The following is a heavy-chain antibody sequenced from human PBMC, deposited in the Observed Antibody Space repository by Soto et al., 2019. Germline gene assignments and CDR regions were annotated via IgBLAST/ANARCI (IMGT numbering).Heavy chain of an antibody. CDR1: GYSFPTHS. CDR2: INVNNDNA. Sequence: APVKVSCKASGYSFPTHSVNRVRQAPGQGLEWMGWINVNNDNANYAQRLQGRLTMTTVTSTSTAYMELRSLRSDDTAVYCCARGTAAPGNIYDGVGGHYVVYWGQ. D-gene: IGHD6-13*01. CDR3: ARGTAAPGNIYDGVGGHYVVY. J-gene: IGHJ4*01. V-gene: IGHV1-18*04.